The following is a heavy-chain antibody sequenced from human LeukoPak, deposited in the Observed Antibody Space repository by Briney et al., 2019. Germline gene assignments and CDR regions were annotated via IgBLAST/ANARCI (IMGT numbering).Heavy chain of an antibody. J-gene: IGHJ5*02. Sequence: SETLSLTCTVSGGSISSYYWSWIRQPAGKGLEWIGRIYTSGSTNYNPSLKSRVTMSVDTSKNQFSLKLSSVTAADTAVYYCVRDSLWFGELSSNWFDPWGQGTLVTVSS. CDR2: IYTSGST. CDR3: VRDSLWFGELSSNWFDP. CDR1: GGSISSYY. D-gene: IGHD3-10*01. V-gene: IGHV4-4*07.